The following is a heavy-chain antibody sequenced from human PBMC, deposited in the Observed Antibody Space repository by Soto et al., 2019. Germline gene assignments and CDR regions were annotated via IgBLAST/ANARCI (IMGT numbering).Heavy chain of an antibody. CDR1: GFPFSDSY. CDR2: ISSTGSTP. J-gene: IGHJ5*02. V-gene: IGHV3-11*01. D-gene: IGHD6-6*01. Sequence: GGSLRLSCAASGFPFSDSYMAWIRQAPGKGLEEIATISSTGSTPYYADSVKGRFTISRDNAQNSLYLEMNNLRAEDTAVYYCARGQQLVANWLDPWGQGILVTVSS. CDR3: ARGQQLVANWLDP.